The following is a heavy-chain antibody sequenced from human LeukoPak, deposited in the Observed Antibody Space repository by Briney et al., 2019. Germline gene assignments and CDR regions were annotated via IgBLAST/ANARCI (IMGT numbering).Heavy chain of an antibody. J-gene: IGHJ4*02. CDR2: INTNTGNP. D-gene: IGHD3-22*01. V-gene: IGHV7-4-1*02. Sequence: ASVKVPCKASGYTFTSYAMNWVRQAPGQGLEWMGWINTNTGNPTYAQGFTGRFVFSLDTSVSTAYLQISSLKAEDTAVYYCARLSLGDSSGYYAYFDYWGQGTLVTVSS. CDR3: ARLSLGDSSGYYAYFDY. CDR1: GYTFTSYA.